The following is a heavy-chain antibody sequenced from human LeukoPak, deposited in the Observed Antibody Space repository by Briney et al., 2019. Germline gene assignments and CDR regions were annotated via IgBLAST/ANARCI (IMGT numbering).Heavy chain of an antibody. J-gene: IGHJ4*02. CDR3: ARQEGYSSGWYVDY. Sequence: SETLSLTCTVSGGSISSSSYYWGWIRQPPGKGLEWIGYIYYSGSTNYNPSLKSRVTISVDTSKNQFSLKLSSVTAADTAVYYCARQEGYSSGWYVDYWGQGTLVTVSS. V-gene: IGHV4-61*05. CDR1: GGSISSSSYY. D-gene: IGHD6-19*01. CDR2: IYYSGST.